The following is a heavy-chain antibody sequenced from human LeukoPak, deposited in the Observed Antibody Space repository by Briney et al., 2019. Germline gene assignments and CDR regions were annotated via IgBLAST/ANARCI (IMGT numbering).Heavy chain of an antibody. CDR2: ISSSSSYI. CDR1: GFTLSNYN. Sequence: GGSLRLSCAASGFTLSNYNMNWVRQAPGKGLEWVSSISSSSSYIYYADSVKGRFTISRDNAKNSLYLQMNSLRAEDTAVYYCASSENYSSSWKFDYWGQGTLVTVSS. CDR3: ASSENYSSSWKFDY. J-gene: IGHJ4*02. V-gene: IGHV3-21*01. D-gene: IGHD6-13*01.